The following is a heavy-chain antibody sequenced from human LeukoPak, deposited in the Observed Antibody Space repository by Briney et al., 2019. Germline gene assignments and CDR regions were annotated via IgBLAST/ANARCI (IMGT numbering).Heavy chain of an antibody. Sequence: PGGSLRLSCAVSGFTFSDYYMSWIRQAPGKGLEWVSYISSGGSTISHADSVKGRFTISRDNAENPLYLQMNSLRAEDTAVYYCARRPAAGRCFDYWGQGTLVTVSS. J-gene: IGHJ4*02. CDR3: ARRPAAGRCFDY. CDR1: GFTFSDYY. D-gene: IGHD6-13*01. CDR2: ISSGGSTI. V-gene: IGHV3-11*01.